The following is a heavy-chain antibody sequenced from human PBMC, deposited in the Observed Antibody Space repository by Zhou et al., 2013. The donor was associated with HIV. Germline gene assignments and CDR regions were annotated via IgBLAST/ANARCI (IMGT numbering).Heavy chain of an antibody. CDR1: GGTFANHP. CDR2: VSPVSAIG. Sequence: VQLVQSGTEVKKPGSSVKISCKAAGGTFANHPISWVRQAPGQGLDWLGGVSPVSAIGNHSHRSQDRVTMTTDTSTSTAYMEVRSLRSDDTAVYFCARVFFDRGDYWGQGTLVIVSS. V-gene: IGHV1-69*05. D-gene: IGHD3-9*01. J-gene: IGHJ4*02. CDR3: ARVFFDRGDY.